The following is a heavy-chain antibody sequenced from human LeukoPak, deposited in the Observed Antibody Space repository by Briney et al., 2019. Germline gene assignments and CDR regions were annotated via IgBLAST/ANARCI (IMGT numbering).Heavy chain of an antibody. D-gene: IGHD2-2*01. J-gene: IGHJ4*02. Sequence: SETLSLTCTVSGGSISSSCYYWGWIRQPPGKGLEWIGSIYHSGSTYYNPSLKSRVTISVDTSKNQFSLKLSSVTAADTAVYYCARLTYCSGTSCYGGELVYWGQGTLVTVSS. CDR2: IYHSGST. V-gene: IGHV4-39*07. CDR1: GGSISSSCYY. CDR3: ARLTYCSGTSCYGGELVY.